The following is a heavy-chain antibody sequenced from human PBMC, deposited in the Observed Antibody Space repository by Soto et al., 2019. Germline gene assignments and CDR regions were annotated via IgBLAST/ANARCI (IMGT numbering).Heavy chain of an antibody. CDR1: GYTFTTHG. CDR3: ARVDDYVWGSFRP. Sequence: QVQLVQSGAEVKELGASVRVSCKASGYTFTTHGISWVRQAPGQGLEWMGWISPYNGKTTYAHKVQGRVTMTTDTSTSTAYMELRGLRSDDTAVYYCARVDDYVWGSFRPWGQGTQVTVSS. CDR2: ISPYNGKT. D-gene: IGHD3-16*02. V-gene: IGHV1-18*04. J-gene: IGHJ4*02.